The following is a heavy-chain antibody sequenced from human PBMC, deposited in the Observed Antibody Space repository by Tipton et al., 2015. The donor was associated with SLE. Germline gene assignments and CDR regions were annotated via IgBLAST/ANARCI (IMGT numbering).Heavy chain of an antibody. CDR2: LSGSGGST. J-gene: IGHJ4*02. CDR1: GFTFSSYA. D-gene: IGHD6-19*01. Sequence: SLRLSCAASGFTFSSYAMSWVRQAPGKGLEWVSALSGSGGSTYYADSVKGRFTISRDNSKNTLYLQMNSLRAEDTAVYYCAKDPDPHSSGWYYWGQGTLVTVSS. CDR3: AKDPDPHSSGWYY. V-gene: IGHV3-23*01.